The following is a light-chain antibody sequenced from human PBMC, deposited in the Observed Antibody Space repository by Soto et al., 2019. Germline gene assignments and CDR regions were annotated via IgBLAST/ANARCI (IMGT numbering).Light chain of an antibody. Sequence: QPVLTQPPSASGTPGQRVTISCSGSGSNIGINTVNWYQQLPGTAPRLLIYSNNQRPSGVPDRFSGSKSGTSASLAISGLRSEDEADYYGAAWDDGLNGVVFGGGAKLIVL. CDR1: GSNIGINT. CDR2: SNN. V-gene: IGLV1-44*01. CDR3: AAWDDGLNGVV. J-gene: IGLJ2*01.